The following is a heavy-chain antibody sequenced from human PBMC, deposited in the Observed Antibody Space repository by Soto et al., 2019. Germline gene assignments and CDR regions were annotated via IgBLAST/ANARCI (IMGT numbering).Heavy chain of an antibody. CDR3: AREQYNWKL. CDR1: GVSITNYY. CDR2: VYHTGNT. V-gene: IGHV4-59*01. Sequence: SETLSLTCSVSGVSITNYYWTWIRHSPGKGLEWIGYVYHTGNTYYNPSLRSRVTISLDTSKNQVSLRLRSVTAADTAVYYCAREQYNWKLWGQGNLVPVSS. J-gene: IGHJ4*02. D-gene: IGHD1-20*01.